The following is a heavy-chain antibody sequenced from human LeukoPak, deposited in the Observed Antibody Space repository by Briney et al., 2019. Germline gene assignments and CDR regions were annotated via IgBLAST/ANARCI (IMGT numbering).Heavy chain of an antibody. Sequence: PSETLSLTCTVSGGSISSYYWSWIRQPPGKGLEWIGYIYYSGSTNYNPSLKSRVTMSVDTSKNQFSLKLSSVTAADTAVYYCARDHGSGWYGGWFDPWGQGTLVTVSS. V-gene: IGHV4-59*12. D-gene: IGHD6-19*01. J-gene: IGHJ5*02. CDR3: ARDHGSGWYGGWFDP. CDR2: IYYSGST. CDR1: GGSISSYY.